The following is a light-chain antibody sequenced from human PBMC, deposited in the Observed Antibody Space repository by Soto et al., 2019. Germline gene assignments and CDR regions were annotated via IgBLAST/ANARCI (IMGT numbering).Light chain of an antibody. CDR1: QSVNSN. J-gene: IGKJ4*01. CDR2: GAS. Sequence: EIVMTQSPATLSVSPGERDTLSCRASQSVNSNLAWYQQKPGQAPRLLIYGASTRATGIPARFSGSASGTEFTLTISSLQSEDFAVYYCQQSNDWPLAFGGGTKVEIK. CDR3: QQSNDWPLA. V-gene: IGKV3-15*01.